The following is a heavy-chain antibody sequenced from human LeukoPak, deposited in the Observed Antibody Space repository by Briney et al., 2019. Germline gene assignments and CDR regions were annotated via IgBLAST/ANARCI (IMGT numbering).Heavy chain of an antibody. D-gene: IGHD3-16*01. CDR2: IYYSGST. V-gene: IGHV4-39*01. Sequence: PSETLSLTYTVSGGSISSNTYYWGWIRQPPGKGLEWIGSIYYSGSTYYNPSLRSRITISVDTSKNQFSLNLSSLTAADTAVYYCARLDGAWGYFDYWGQGTLVTVSS. CDR1: GGSISSNTYY. J-gene: IGHJ4*02. CDR3: ARLDGAWGYFDY.